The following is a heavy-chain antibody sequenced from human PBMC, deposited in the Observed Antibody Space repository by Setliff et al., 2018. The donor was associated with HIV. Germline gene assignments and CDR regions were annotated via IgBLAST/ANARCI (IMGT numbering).Heavy chain of an antibody. V-gene: IGHV1-3*01. D-gene: IGHD3-10*01. J-gene: IGHJ5*02. Sequence: ASVKVSCKTSGFTFSNYAIHWVRQAPGQGLEWMGWINAGNGDTRYSPKFQGRVTMTRDTSTSTTYLELDRLTYDDTAIYYCARGGYYTSGTWFDPWGQGTLVTVSS. CDR3: ARGGYYTSGTWFDP. CDR1: GFTFSNYA. CDR2: INAGNGDT.